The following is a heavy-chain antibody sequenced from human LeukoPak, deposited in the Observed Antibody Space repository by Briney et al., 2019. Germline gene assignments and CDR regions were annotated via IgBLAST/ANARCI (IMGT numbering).Heavy chain of an antibody. Sequence: ASVKVSCKASGYTFTSYDINWVRQATGQGLEWMGWMNPNSGGTNYAQKFQGRVTMTRDTSISTAYMELSRLRSDDTAVYYCARVNYYDSSGYYYAFDIWGQGTMVTVSS. CDR3: ARVNYYDSSGYYYAFDI. J-gene: IGHJ3*02. V-gene: IGHV1-2*02. CDR2: MNPNSGGT. D-gene: IGHD3-22*01. CDR1: GYTFTSYD.